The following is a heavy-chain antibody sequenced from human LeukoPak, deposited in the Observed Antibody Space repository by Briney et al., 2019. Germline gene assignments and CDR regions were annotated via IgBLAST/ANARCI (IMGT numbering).Heavy chain of an antibody. CDR3: ALVVGGPFDY. J-gene: IGHJ4*02. CDR1: GDSISSSTYY. D-gene: IGHD3-22*01. CDR2: ISSSGST. V-gene: IGHV4-39*07. Sequence: SETLSLTCTVSGDSISSSTYYWGWIRQPPGMGLEWVGSISSSGSTYYNPSLKSRVTISLDTSKNQFSLQLTSVTAADTAVYYCALVVGGPFDYWGQGTLVTVSS.